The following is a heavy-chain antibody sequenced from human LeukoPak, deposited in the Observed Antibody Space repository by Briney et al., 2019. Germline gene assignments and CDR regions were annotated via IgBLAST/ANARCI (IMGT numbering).Heavy chain of an antibody. J-gene: IGHJ6*02. D-gene: IGHD6-6*01. V-gene: IGHV3-23*01. CDR2: ISGSGGST. Sequence: PGGSLRLSCAASGFTFSSYAMSWVRQAPGKGLEWVSAISGSGGSTYYADSVKGRFTISRDNSKNTLYLQMNSLRAEDTAVYYCAKDLSRSSLVLYYYGMDVWGQGTTVTVSS. CDR1: GFTFSSYA. CDR3: AKDLSRSSLVLYYYGMDV.